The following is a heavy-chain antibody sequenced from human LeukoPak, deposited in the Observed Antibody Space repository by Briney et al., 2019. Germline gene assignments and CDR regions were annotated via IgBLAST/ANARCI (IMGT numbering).Heavy chain of an antibody. D-gene: IGHD3-22*01. Sequence: GGSLRLSCATSGFTSHSYAMSWVRQAPGKGLEWVSAINGGDDVTYYADSVQGRFFFSRDNAKNTLYLQLNSLRAEDTAVYYCARNYYDSSGYSPFFDYWGQGTLVTVSS. CDR1: GFTSHSYA. J-gene: IGHJ4*02. CDR2: INGGDDVT. V-gene: IGHV3-23*01. CDR3: ARNYYDSSGYSPFFDY.